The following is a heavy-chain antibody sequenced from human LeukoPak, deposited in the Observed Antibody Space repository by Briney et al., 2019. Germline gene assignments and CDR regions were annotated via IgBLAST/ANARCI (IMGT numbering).Heavy chain of an antibody. CDR1: GYTFTGYY. CDR2: INPNSGGT. CDR3: ARDTRYYYDSSAYYRSDAFDI. J-gene: IGHJ3*02. D-gene: IGHD3-22*01. Sequence: ASVKVSCKASGYTFTGYYIHWVRRAPGQGREWMGWINPNSGGTNYAQKFQGRVTMTRDTSISTAYMELSRLRSDDAAVYYCARDTRYYYDSSAYYRSDAFDIWGQGTMVTVSS. V-gene: IGHV1-2*02.